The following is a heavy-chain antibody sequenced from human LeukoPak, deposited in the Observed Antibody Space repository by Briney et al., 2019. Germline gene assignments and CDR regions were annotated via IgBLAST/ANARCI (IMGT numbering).Heavy chain of an antibody. CDR1: GDSISSGGYS. J-gene: IGHJ6*02. Sequence: KTSQTLSLTCAVSGDSISSGGYSWSWIRQPPGKGLEWIGYIYHSGSTYYNPSLKSRVTISVDTSKNQFSLKLSSVTAADTAVYYCAREIIAAAGRAYYYYGMDVWGQGTTVTVSS. V-gene: IGHV4-30-2*01. D-gene: IGHD6-13*01. CDR2: IYHSGST. CDR3: AREIIAAAGRAYYYYGMDV.